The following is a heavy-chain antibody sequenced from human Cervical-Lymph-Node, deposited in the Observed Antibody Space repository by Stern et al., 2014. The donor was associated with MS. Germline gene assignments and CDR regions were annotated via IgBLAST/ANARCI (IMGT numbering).Heavy chain of an antibody. CDR2: IYNSGST. J-gene: IGHJ6*02. D-gene: IGHD1-26*01. Sequence: QVQLQESGPGLVKPSQTLSLTCTVSGGPISSGTYFWSWIRQPAGKGLEWIGRIYNSGSTNYNPSLKSRVTMSLDTSKNQVSLQVGSGTAADTAVYFCARDDALGPTRYHYGMDVWGQGTTVTVSS. CDR1: GGPISSGTYF. V-gene: IGHV4-61*02. CDR3: ARDDALGPTRYHYGMDV.